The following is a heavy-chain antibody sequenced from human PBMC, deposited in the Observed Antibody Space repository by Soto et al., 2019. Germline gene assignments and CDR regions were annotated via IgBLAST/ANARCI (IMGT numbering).Heavy chain of an antibody. D-gene: IGHD6-19*01. CDR1: GFTFSSYW. Sequence: GGSLRLSCAGSGFTFSSYWMHWVRQAPGKGLVWVSRVNPDGSATKYADSVKGRFTASRDNAKNTMSLQMYSLRGDDTAVYYCARVLKSSGWDNDVFDIWGQGAMVTVSS. V-gene: IGHV3-74*01. J-gene: IGHJ3*02. CDR2: VNPDGSAT. CDR3: ARVLKSSGWDNDVFDI.